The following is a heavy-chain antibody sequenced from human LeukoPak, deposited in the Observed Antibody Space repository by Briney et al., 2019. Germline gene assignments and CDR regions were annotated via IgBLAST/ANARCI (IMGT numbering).Heavy chain of an antibody. CDR3: AGYYYDSSGYMQS. CDR2: IIPIFGTA. V-gene: IGHV1-69*13. CDR1: VGTFSSYA. J-gene: IGHJ4*02. Sequence: ASVKVSCKASVGTFSSYAISWVRQPPGQGLEWMGGIIPIFGTANYAQKFQGRVTITADESTSTAYMELSSLRSEDTAVYYCAGYYYDSSGYMQSWGQGTLVTVSS. D-gene: IGHD3-22*01.